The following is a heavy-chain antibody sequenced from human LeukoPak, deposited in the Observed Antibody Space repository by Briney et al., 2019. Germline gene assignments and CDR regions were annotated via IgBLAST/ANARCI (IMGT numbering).Heavy chain of an antibody. D-gene: IGHD3-10*01. CDR3: ARVATMVRVPLDALDI. CDR1: GFPLSVCE. Sequence: PGGSLRLSCAISGFPLSVCELLGVRQAPGKGLEWVSYISGTGNSIYYTDSVKGRFTTSRDNAKNSLYLQMNSLRVEDTAVYYCARVATMVRVPLDALDIWGQGTMVSVSS. V-gene: IGHV3-48*03. CDR2: ISGTGNSI. J-gene: IGHJ3*02.